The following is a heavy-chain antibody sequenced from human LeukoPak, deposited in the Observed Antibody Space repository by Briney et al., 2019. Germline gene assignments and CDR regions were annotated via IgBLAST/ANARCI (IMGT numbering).Heavy chain of an antibody. J-gene: IGHJ3*02. CDR2: ISGSGGST. CDR3: ASWIAVTDAFDI. D-gene: IGHD6-19*01. Sequence: PGGSLRLSCAASGFTFSSYAMSWVRQAPGKGLEWVSAISGSGGSTYYADSVKGRFTISRDNAKNSLYLQMNSLRAEDTAVYYCASWIAVTDAFDIWGQGTMVTVSS. V-gene: IGHV3-23*01. CDR1: GFTFSSYA.